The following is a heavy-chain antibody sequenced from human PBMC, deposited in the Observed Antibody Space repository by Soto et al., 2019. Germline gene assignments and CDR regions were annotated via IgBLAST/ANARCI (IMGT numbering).Heavy chain of an antibody. CDR2: ISYDGSNK. CDR3: AKGLTVTTWSEFDY. V-gene: IGHV3-30-3*01. J-gene: IGHJ4*02. D-gene: IGHD4-17*01. Sequence: PGGSLRLSCAASGFTFSSYAMHWVRQAPGKGLEWVAVISYDGSNKYYADSVKGRFTISRDNSKNTLYLQMNSLRAEDTAVYYCAKGLTVTTWSEFDYWGQGTLVTVSS. CDR1: GFTFSSYA.